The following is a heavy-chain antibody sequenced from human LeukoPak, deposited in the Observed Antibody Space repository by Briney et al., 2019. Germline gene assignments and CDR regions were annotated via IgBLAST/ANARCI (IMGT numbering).Heavy chain of an antibody. Sequence: PGGSLRLSCAGSGFTFSGYVMSWVRQAPGKGLEWVSAMSGGGDSTYDADSVKGRFTISRDNSKSTLYLQMNSLRAEDTAVYYCAKGSGSYRPYYFDYWGQGTLVTVSS. CDR2: MSGGGDST. D-gene: IGHD3-10*01. J-gene: IGHJ4*02. CDR1: GFTFSGYV. CDR3: AKGSGSYRPYYFDY. V-gene: IGHV3-23*01.